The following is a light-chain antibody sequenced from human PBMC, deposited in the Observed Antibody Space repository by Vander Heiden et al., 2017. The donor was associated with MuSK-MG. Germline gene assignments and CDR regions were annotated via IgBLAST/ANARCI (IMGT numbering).Light chain of an antibody. V-gene: IGKV1-13*02. CDR1: QGISST. J-gene: IGKJ4*01. CDR2: DAS. CDR3: QQFKSYPLS. Sequence: AIQLTQSPSSLSASVGDRVTITCRASQGISSTLAWYQQKPGKAPELLIYDASSLQSGVPSRFSGRGSGTDFTLTISRLQPEDIATYYCQQFKSYPLSFGGGTKVXIK.